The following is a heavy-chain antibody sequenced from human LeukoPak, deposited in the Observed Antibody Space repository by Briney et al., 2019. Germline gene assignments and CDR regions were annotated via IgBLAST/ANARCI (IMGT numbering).Heavy chain of an antibody. CDR1: GGSFSGYF. CDR2: INHSGIT. V-gene: IGHV4-34*01. CDR3: ARDRSEHYDRSAYSWNDAFDL. D-gene: IGHD3-22*01. Sequence: SETLSLTCAVYGGSFSGYFWSWIRQPPGKGLEWIGEINHSGITNYNPSLKSRLIISVDTSKNQFSLNLRSVTAADTAVYYCARDRSEHYDRSAYSWNDAFDLWGQGTMVTVSS. J-gene: IGHJ3*01.